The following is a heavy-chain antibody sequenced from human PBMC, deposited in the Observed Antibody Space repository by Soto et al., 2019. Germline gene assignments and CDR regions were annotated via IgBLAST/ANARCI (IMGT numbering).Heavy chain of an antibody. CDR1: GFTFSDYY. V-gene: IGHV3-11*01. CDR3: ARDLPYYDFWSGFSGYYYYGMDV. Sequence: PGGSLRLSCAASGFTFSDYYMSWIRQAPGKGLEWISYISSSGSTIYYADSVKGRFTISRDNAKNSLYLQMNSLRAEDTAVHYCARDLPYYDFWSGFSGYYYYGMDVWGQGTTVTVSS. J-gene: IGHJ6*02. CDR2: ISSSGSTI. D-gene: IGHD3-3*01.